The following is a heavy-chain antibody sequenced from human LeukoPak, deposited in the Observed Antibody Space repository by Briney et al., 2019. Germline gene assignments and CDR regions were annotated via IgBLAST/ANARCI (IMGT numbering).Heavy chain of an antibody. Sequence: GGSLRLSCAASGFTFSDYYMSWIRQAPGKRLEWVSYISSSGGTRYYADSVKGRFTISRNNAKNSLYLQMNSLRAEDTAVYYCARVLSADSPGFQHWGQGTLVTVSS. CDR3: ARVLSADSPGFQH. J-gene: IGHJ1*01. D-gene: IGHD3-22*01. CDR2: ISSSGGTR. V-gene: IGHV3-11*01. CDR1: GFTFSDYY.